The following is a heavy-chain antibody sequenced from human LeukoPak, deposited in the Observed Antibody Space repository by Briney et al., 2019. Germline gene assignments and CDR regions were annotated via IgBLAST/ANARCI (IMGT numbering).Heavy chain of an antibody. V-gene: IGHV3-23*01. CDR2: ISGSDDGT. CDR3: AKSPVSSCRGSFCYPFDY. J-gene: IGHJ4*02. CDR1: GFTFSTYA. D-gene: IGHD2-15*01. Sequence: GGSLRLSCAASGFTFSTYAMSWVRQIPGKRLEWVSAISGSDDGTYYADSVKGRFTISRDNSRNTLYLQMNTLRAEDTAVYFCAKSPVSSCRGSFCYPFDYWGQGNLVTVSS.